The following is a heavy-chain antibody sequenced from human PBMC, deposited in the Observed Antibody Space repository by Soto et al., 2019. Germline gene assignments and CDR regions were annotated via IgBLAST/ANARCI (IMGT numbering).Heavy chain of an antibody. CDR3: ASSLPYSSSWYYAFDI. CDR1: GYTFTSYG. V-gene: IGHV1-18*01. J-gene: IGHJ3*02. Sequence: ASVKVSCKASGYTFTSYGISWVRQAPGQGLEWMGWISAYNGNTNYAQKLQGRVTMTTDTSTSTAYMELRSLRSDDTAVYYCASSLPYSSSWYYAFDIWGQGTMVTVPS. CDR2: ISAYNGNT. D-gene: IGHD6-13*01.